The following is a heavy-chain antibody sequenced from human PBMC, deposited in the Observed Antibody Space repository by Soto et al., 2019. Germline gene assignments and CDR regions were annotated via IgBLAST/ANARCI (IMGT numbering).Heavy chain of an antibody. CDR2: INVANGDT. V-gene: IGHV1-3*01. J-gene: IGHJ4*02. D-gene: IGHD5-18*01. CDR1: GYTFTSYA. Sequence: QVQLVQSGAEVKKPGASVKVSCKASGYTFTSYAFHWVRQAPGQSLEWVGWINVANGDTKYSQKFQGRVTITRDTPASTAYMELNSLRSEDTAVYYCARDGYSDGNTVKKDDYWGQGTLVTVSS. CDR3: ARDGYSDGNTVKKDDY.